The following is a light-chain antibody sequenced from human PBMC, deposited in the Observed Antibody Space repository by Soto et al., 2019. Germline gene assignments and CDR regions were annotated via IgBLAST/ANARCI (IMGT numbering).Light chain of an antibody. CDR1: QRVSHN. CDR2: GAA. V-gene: IGKV3-20*01. Sequence: EILRTQSPATLSVSPGDRATLSCRASQRVSHNLAWCQQKPGQAPTLLIYGAATTATAIPDRFSGSGSGTDFTLTISRLEPEDFAVYYCQQYGSSPRTFGQGTKVDIK. CDR3: QQYGSSPRT. J-gene: IGKJ1*01.